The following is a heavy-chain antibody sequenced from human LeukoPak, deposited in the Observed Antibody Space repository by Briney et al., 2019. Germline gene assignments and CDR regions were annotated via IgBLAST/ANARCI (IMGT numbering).Heavy chain of an antibody. D-gene: IGHD6-19*01. V-gene: IGHV1-69*13. CDR2: IIPIFGTA. J-gene: IGHJ4*02. CDR1: GGTFSSYA. CDR3: ARVPVGYSSGWYYY. Sequence: ASVKVSCKASGGTFSSYAINWVRQAPGQGLEWMGGIIPIFGTANYAQKFQGRVTITADESTSTAYMELSSLRSEDTAVYYCARVPVGYSSGWYYYWGQGTLVTVSS.